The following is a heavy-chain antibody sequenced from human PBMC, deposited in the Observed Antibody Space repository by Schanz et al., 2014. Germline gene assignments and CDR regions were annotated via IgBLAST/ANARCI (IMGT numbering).Heavy chain of an antibody. J-gene: IGHJ3*02. CDR3: AGKMKLRVYSGKGHDSRDI. Sequence: EVQLVQSGGGLVQPGGSLRLSCAASGFTFSSHWMHWVRQDPGKGLVWVARINSVGSNTDYADSVTGRFTISRDNAKNAQYLQMNSLRTEHTAVYYCAGKMKLRVYSGKGHDSRDIWGQGTMXTVSS. CDR2: INSVGSNT. CDR1: GFTFSSHW. D-gene: IGHD4-4*01. V-gene: IGHV3-74*02.